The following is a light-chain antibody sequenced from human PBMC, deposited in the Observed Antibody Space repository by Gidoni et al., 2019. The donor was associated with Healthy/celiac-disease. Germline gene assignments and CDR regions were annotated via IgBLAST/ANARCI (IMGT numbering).Light chain of an antibody. J-gene: IGKJ2*01. CDR3: QQNYSTPYT. V-gene: IGKV1-39*01. CDR2: AAS. CDR1: QSISSY. Sequence: DIQITQSPSSLPASVRDRVTITCRASQSISSYLNWYQQKPVKAPKLLIYAASSLQSGVPSRFSGSGSGTDFTLTISSLQPEDFATYYCQQNYSTPYTFGQGTKLEIK.